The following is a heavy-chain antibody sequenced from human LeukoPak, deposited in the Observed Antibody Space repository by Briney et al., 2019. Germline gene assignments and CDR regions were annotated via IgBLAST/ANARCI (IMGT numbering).Heavy chain of an antibody. Sequence: ASVKVSCKASGYIFTVYYMHLGRQAPGQGLEWMGWINPNSGVTNYAQKFQGRVTMTRDTSISTAYMELSRLRSDDPAVYYCAREGDSDYGDYCFDYCGQGTLVTVSS. J-gene: IGHJ4*02. CDR2: INPNSGVT. CDR3: AREGDSDYGDYCFDY. CDR1: GYIFTVYY. D-gene: IGHD4-17*01. V-gene: IGHV1-2*02.